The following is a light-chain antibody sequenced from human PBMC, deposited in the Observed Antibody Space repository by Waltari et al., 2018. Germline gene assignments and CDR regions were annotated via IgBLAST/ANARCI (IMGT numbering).Light chain of an antibody. CDR2: GAS. J-gene: IGKJ1*01. Sequence: EIVLTQSPGTLSLSPGERATLSCWASQSVGGTLAWYQQKPGQAPRLLIYGASSRATGIPDRFSGSGSGTEFSLTISRLEPEDFAVYYCQHYVRLPATFGQGTKVEIK. CDR1: QSVGGT. CDR3: QHYVRLPAT. V-gene: IGKV3-20*01.